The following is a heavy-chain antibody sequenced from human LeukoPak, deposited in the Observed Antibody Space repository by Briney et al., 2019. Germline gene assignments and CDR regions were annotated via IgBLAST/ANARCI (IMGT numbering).Heavy chain of an antibody. CDR1: GYSISSGYY. CDR2: IYHSGST. V-gene: IGHV4-38-2*02. D-gene: IGHD6-19*01. J-gene: IGHJ5*02. Sequence: SETLSLTCTVSGYSISSGYYWGWIRQPPGKGLEWIGSIYHSGSTYYNPSLKSRVTISVDTSKNQFSLKLSSVTAADTAVYYCARRNLVWWLVPGGGWFDPWGQGTLVTVSS. CDR3: ARRNLVWWLVPGGGWFDP.